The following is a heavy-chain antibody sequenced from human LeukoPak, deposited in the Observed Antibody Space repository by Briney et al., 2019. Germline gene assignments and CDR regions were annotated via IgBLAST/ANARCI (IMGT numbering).Heavy chain of an antibody. J-gene: IGHJ6*02. CDR2: ISWNGVTL. V-gene: IGHV3-9*01. Sequence: GGSLRLSCAASGFTFYDYTMHCVRQLPGQGLEWVSGISWNGVTLGYADSVKGRFTISRDSAKNFLYLQMNSLRPEDTALYFCAKDMVARPQYYFYGMDVWGHGTTVTVSS. CDR1: GFTFYDYT. CDR3: AKDMVARPQYYFYGMDV. D-gene: IGHD4-11*01.